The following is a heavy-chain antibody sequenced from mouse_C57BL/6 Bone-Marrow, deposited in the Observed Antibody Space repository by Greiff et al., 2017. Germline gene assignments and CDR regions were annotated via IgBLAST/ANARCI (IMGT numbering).Heavy chain of an antibody. V-gene: IGHV3-6*01. Sequence: EVQRQESGPGLVKPSQSLSLTCSVTGYSITSGYYWNWIRQFPGNKLEWMGYISYDGSNNYNPFLKNRISITRDTSKNQFFLKFNSVTTADTATSYCARELRLDYWGQGTTLTVSS. D-gene: IGHD1-1*01. CDR1: GYSITSGYY. CDR2: ISYDGSN. J-gene: IGHJ2*01. CDR3: ARELRLDY.